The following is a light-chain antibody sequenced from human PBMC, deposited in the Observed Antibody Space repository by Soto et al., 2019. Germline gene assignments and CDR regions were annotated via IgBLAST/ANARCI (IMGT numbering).Light chain of an antibody. CDR2: GNR. V-gene: IGLV1-40*01. CDR3: ATWDDSLRGVV. CDR1: SSNLGAGYD. J-gene: IGLJ2*01. Sequence: QSVLTQPPSVSGAPGQRVTIPCTGNSSNLGAGYDVHWYQQLPGTAPKLVIYGNRNRPSGVPERFSGSKSGTSASLAITGLRSEDEADYYCATWDDSLRGVVFGGGTKLTVL.